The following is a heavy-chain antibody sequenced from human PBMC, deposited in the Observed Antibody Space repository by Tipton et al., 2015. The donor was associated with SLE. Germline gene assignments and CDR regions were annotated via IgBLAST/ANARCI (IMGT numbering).Heavy chain of an antibody. V-gene: IGHV4-59*01. D-gene: IGHD3-10*01. Sequence: LRLSCTVSGGSISSYYWSWIRQPPGKGLEWIGYIYYSGSTNYNPSLKSRVTISVDTSKNQFSLKLSSVTAADTAVYHCAREVPGGWFGELPNWFDPWGQGTLVTVSS. CDR1: GGSISSYY. CDR3: AREVPGGWFGELPNWFDP. J-gene: IGHJ5*02. CDR2: IYYSGST.